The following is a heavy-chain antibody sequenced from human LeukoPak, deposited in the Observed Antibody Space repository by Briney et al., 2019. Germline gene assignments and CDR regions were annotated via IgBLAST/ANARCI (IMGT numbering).Heavy chain of an antibody. CDR1: GGTFSSYA. CDR3: ASNGAYCSSTSCYAPSDYYYGMDV. J-gene: IGHJ6*04. D-gene: IGHD2-2*01. V-gene: IGHV1-69*06. Sequence: ASVKVSCKASGGTFSSYAISWVRQAPGQGLEWMGGIIPIFGTANYAQKFQGRDTITADKSTSTAYMELSSLRSEDTAVYYCASNGAYCSSTSCYAPSDYYYGMDVWGKGTTVTVSS. CDR2: IIPIFGTA.